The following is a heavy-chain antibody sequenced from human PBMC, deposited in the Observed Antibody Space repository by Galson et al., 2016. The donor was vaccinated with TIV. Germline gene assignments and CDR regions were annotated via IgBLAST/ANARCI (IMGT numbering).Heavy chain of an antibody. CDR2: INHSGST. J-gene: IGHJ6*03. CDR3: ASGRSGATAYYYMDV. V-gene: IGHV4-38-2*01. CDR1: GFSIRRGYY. D-gene: IGHD1-26*01. Sequence: SETLSLTCAVSGFSIRRGYYWGWIRRPPGKGLEWIGSINHSGSTHYNPSLKSRVTISVATSKNQFSLRLTSVTAADTAVYYCASGRSGATAYYYMDVWGKGTTVTVSS.